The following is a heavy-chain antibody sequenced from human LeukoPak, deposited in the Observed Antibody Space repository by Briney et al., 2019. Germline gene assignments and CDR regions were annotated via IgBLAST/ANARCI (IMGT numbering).Heavy chain of an antibody. CDR2: IYYSGGT. V-gene: IGHV4-39*01. D-gene: IGHD6-13*01. Sequence: SETLSLTCTVSGGSISSTSHYWGWIRQPPGKGLEWIGSIYYSGGTYYNPSLKSRVTISVDTSKNQFSLRLSSVTAADMAVYFCARLGYSVSWTDCWGQGTLVTVSS. CDR3: ARLGYSVSWTDC. CDR1: GGSISSTSHY. J-gene: IGHJ4*02.